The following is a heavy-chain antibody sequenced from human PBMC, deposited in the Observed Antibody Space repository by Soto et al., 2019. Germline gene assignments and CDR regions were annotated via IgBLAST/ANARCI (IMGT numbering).Heavy chain of an antibody. CDR2: ISYDGSNK. Sequence: QVQLVESGGGVVQPGRSLRLSCAASGFTFSSYAMHWVRQAPGKGLEWVAVISYDGSNKYYADSVKGRFTISRDNSKNTLYLQMNSRRAEDTAVYYCARDGWVDIGATLWRWEDSSCYYFDCDYWGQGTLVTVSS. CDR3: ARDGWVDIGATLWRWEDSSCYYFDCDY. CDR1: GFTFSSYA. J-gene: IGHJ4*02. V-gene: IGHV3-30-3*01. D-gene: IGHD3-22*01.